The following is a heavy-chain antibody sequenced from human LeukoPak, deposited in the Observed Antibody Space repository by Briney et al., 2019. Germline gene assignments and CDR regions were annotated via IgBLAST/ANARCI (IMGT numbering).Heavy chain of an antibody. D-gene: IGHD2-2*01. CDR3: AKDPHDIVVVPAAMGWFDP. J-gene: IGHJ5*02. Sequence: PGGSLRLSCAASGFTFSSCAMSWVRQAPGKGLEWVSAISGSGGRPYYADSVKGRFTISRDNSKNTLYLQMNSLRAEDTAVYYCAKDPHDIVVVPAAMGWFDPWGQGTLVTVSS. CDR1: GFTFSSCA. CDR2: ISGSGGRP. V-gene: IGHV3-23*01.